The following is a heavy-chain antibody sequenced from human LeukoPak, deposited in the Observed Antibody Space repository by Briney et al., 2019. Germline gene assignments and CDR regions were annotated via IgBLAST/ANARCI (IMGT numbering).Heavy chain of an antibody. D-gene: IGHD3-22*01. CDR3: ATDFYDST. CDR2: IRSNSDGGTI. Sequence: GGSLRLSCVASGFTFSNYWMSWVRQAPGKGLEWVGRIRSNSDGGTIDYAAPVKGRFTLSRDDSKTTLYLQTNSLQTEDTAVYYCATDFYDSTWGQGTLVTVSS. CDR1: GFTFSNYW. J-gene: IGHJ5*02. V-gene: IGHV3-15*01.